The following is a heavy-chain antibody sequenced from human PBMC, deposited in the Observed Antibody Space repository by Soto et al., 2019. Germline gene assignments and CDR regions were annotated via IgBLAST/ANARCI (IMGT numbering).Heavy chain of an antibody. D-gene: IGHD1-1*01. J-gene: IGHJ4*02. CDR2: INRDGSST. CDR1: GFTFRSYW. CDR3: AREIVTTGEYYFDS. V-gene: IGHV3-74*01. Sequence: PGGSLRLSCAASGFTFRSYWMHWARQAPGKGLVWVSRINRDGSSTSYADSVKGRVTIPRDTAKNTLYLQMNSLRAEDTAVYYCAREIVTTGEYYFDSWGQGTLVTVSS.